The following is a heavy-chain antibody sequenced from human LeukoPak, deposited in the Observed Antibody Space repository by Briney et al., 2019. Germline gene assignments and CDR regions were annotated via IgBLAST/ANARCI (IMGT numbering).Heavy chain of an antibody. J-gene: IGHJ5*02. CDR3: ARTSRINMVLDP. D-gene: IGHD3-10*01. CDR1: GGSISNTNW. V-gene: IGHV4/OR15-8*01. Sequence: PSETLSLTCGVPGGSISNTNWWTWVRQPPGKGLEWIGEIYHSGSTNYNPSLKSRVTISVDKSKNQFSLKLSSVTAADTAVYYCARTSRINMVLDPWDQGTLVTVSS. CDR2: IYHSGST.